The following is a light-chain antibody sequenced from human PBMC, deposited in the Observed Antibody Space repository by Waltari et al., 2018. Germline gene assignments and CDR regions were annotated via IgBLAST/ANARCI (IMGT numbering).Light chain of an antibody. Sequence: VTIQSPDSLAVSLGERATIPCQSRQSVFHSSTNRNYLAWYQQRPGQPPKVLIYWASTRASGVPDRFSGSGSGTDFTLTISSLQAEDVAVYYCQQHFSAPLTFGGGTKVEIK. CDR2: WAS. J-gene: IGKJ4*01. CDR3: QQHFSAPLT. CDR1: QSVFHSSTNRNY. V-gene: IGKV4-1*01.